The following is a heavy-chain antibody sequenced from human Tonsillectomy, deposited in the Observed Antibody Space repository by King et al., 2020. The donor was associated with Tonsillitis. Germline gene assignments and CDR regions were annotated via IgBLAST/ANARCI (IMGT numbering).Heavy chain of an antibody. Sequence: QLVQSGAEVKKPGASVKVSCKASGYTFTDYYMHWVRQAPGQGLEWMGWINPNSGGTNYAQKFQGRVTMTRDTSISTAYMELSRLRSDDKAVYYCARDPIVVMLAATGSGWFDPWGQGTLVTVSS. V-gene: IGHV1-2*02. CDR3: ARDPIVVMLAATGSGWFDP. J-gene: IGHJ5*02. D-gene: IGHD2-15*01. CDR1: GYTFTDYY. CDR2: INPNSGGT.